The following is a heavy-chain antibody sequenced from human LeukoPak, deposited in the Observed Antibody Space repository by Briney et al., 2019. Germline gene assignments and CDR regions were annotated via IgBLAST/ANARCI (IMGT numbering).Heavy chain of an antibody. Sequence: SETLSLTCTVSGGSISSGGYYWSWIRQHPGKGLEWIGYIYYSGSTYYNPSHKSRVTISVDTSKNQFSLKLSSVTAADTAVYYCARGPVGHSRNSPDPWGQGTLVTVSS. J-gene: IGHJ5*02. V-gene: IGHV4-31*03. CDR3: ARGPVGHSRNSPDP. D-gene: IGHD6-13*01. CDR1: GGSISSGGYY. CDR2: IYYSGST.